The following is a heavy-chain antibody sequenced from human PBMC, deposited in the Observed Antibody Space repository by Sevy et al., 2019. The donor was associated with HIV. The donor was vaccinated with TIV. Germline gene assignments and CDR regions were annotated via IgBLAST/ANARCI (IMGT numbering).Heavy chain of an antibody. D-gene: IGHD3-16*01. CDR2: IYYSGST. CDR3: AREIPGGGSNWFDP. J-gene: IGHJ5*02. Sequence: SETLSLTCTVSGGSISSYYWSWIRQPPGKGLEWIGYIYYSGSTNYNPSLKSRVTISVDTSKNQFSLKLSSVTAADTVVYYCAREIPGGGSNWFDPWGQGTLVTVSS. V-gene: IGHV4-59*01. CDR1: GGSISSYY.